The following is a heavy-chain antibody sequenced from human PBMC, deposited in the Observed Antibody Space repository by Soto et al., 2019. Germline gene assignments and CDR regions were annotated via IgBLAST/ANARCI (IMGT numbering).Heavy chain of an antibody. V-gene: IGHV3-48*02. CDR1: GFTFSSYS. CDR3: ARDPTYYYDSSGDYYGMDV. J-gene: IGHJ6*02. Sequence: GGSLRLSCAASGFTFSSYSMNWVRQAPGKGLEWVSYISSSSSTIYYADSVKGRFTISRDNAKNSLYLQMNSLRDEDTAVYYCARDPTYYYDSSGDYYGMDVWGQGTTVTVSS. D-gene: IGHD3-22*01. CDR2: ISSSSSTI.